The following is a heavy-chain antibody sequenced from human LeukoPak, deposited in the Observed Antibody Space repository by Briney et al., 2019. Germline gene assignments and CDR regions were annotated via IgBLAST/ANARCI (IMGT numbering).Heavy chain of an antibody. CDR1: GFTFSSYA. CDR3: AKAGQYYYDSSGYRRRSYYFDY. CDR2: ISGSGGST. V-gene: IGHV3-23*01. J-gene: IGHJ4*02. D-gene: IGHD3-22*01. Sequence: GGSLRLSCAASGFTFSSYAMSWVRQAPGKGLEWVPAISGSGGSTYYADSVKGRFTISRDNSKNTLYRQINSLRAEDTAVYYCAKAGQYYYDSSGYRRRSYYFDYWGQGTLVTVSS.